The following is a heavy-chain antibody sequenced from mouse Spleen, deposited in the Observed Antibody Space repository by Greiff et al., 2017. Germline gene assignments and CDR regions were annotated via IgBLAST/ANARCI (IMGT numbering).Heavy chain of an antibody. CDR2: IYPGDGDT. CDR1: GYAFSSSW. J-gene: IGHJ4*01. V-gene: IGHV1-82*01. CDR3: ARPTVVPYYAMDY. D-gene: IGHD1-1*01. Sequence: QVQLKQSGPELVKPGASVKISCKASGYAFSSSWMNWVKQRPGKGLEWIGRIYPGDGDTNYNGKFKGKATLTAGKSSSTAYMQLSSLTSEDSAVYFCARPTVVPYYAMDYWGQGTSVTVSS.